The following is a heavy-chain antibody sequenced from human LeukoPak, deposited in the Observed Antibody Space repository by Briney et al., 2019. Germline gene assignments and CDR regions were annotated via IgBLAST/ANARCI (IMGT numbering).Heavy chain of an antibody. Sequence: PGGSLRLSCAASGFTFRDYWINSVRQAPGKGLEWVANIKQDGSETYYVDSVKGRFTISRGNAKNSLFLQMNSLRAEDTALCYCARRGDYVDYWGQGTLVTVSS. CDR1: GFTFRDYW. CDR2: IKQDGSET. J-gene: IGHJ4*02. V-gene: IGHV3-7*02. D-gene: IGHD4-17*01. CDR3: ARRGDYVDY.